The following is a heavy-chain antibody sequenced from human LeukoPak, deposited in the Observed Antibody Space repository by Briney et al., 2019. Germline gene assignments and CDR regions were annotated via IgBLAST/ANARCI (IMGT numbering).Heavy chain of an antibody. CDR1: GFTFSSYS. J-gene: IGHJ6*02. CDR3: ARDVGSDYYYGMDV. V-gene: IGHV3-21*01. D-gene: IGHD1-26*01. Sequence: GGSLRLSCAASGFTFSSYSMNWVRQAPGKGLEWVSSISSSSSYIYYADSVKGRFTISRDNAKNSLYLQMNSLRAEDTAVYYCARDVGSDYYYGMDVWGQGTTVTVSS. CDR2: ISSSSSYI.